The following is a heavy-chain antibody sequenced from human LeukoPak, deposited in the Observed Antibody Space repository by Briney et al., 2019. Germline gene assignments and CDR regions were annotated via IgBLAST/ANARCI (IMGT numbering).Heavy chain of an antibody. Sequence: SETLSLTCTVSGGSISSYYWSWIRQPAGKGLEWIGRIYTSGSTNHNPSLKRRGTMSVDTSKNQFSLRLSSVTAADTAVYYCARHRITFIRGREGWFDPWGQGTLVTVSS. D-gene: IGHD3-10*01. CDR1: GGSISSYY. J-gene: IGHJ5*02. CDR3: ARHRITFIRGREGWFDP. V-gene: IGHV4-4*07. CDR2: IYTSGST.